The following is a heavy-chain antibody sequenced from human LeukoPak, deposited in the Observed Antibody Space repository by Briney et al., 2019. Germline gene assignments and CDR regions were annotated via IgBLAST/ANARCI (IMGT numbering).Heavy chain of an antibody. D-gene: IGHD3-9*01. CDR3: AREGHYDILTGYSPLEYYFYYMDV. J-gene: IGHJ6*03. CDR1: GFTFRNYG. CDR2: ISSGGVEK. V-gene: IGHV3-30*04. Sequence: GGSLRLSCEASGFTFRNYGIHWVRQTPGKGLEWVAGISSGGVEKDYAASVKGRFTISRDNSKSTLYLQMNSLRAEDTALYYCAREGHYDILTGYSPLEYYFYYMDVWGKGTTVTVSS.